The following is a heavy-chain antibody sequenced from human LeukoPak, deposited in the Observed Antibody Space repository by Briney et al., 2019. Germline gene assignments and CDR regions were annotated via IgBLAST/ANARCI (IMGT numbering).Heavy chain of an antibody. CDR2: ISYDGSNK. V-gene: IGHV3-30-3*01. CDR1: GFTFSSYA. D-gene: IGHD1-14*01. Sequence: GGSLRLSCAASGFTFSSYAMHWVRQAPGKGLEWVAVISYDGSNKYYADSVKGRFTISRDNSKNTLYLQTNSLRAEDTAVYYCARDFESTTYFNYYFDYWGQGTLVTVSS. J-gene: IGHJ4*02. CDR3: ARDFESTTYFNYYFDY.